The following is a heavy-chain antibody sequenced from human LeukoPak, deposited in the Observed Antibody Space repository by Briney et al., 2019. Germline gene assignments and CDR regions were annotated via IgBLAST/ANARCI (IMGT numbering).Heavy chain of an antibody. J-gene: IGHJ4*02. CDR3: AREALSFDY. CDR2: INAGNGDT. Sequence: ASVKVSCKAAGYTFTSHGFIWLRQAPGQGLEWMGWINAGNGDTKYSQNLQGRVTITRDTSASIVYMELSSLRSEDTAVYYCAREALSFDYWGQGTLVTVSS. V-gene: IGHV1-18*01. CDR1: GYTFTSHG.